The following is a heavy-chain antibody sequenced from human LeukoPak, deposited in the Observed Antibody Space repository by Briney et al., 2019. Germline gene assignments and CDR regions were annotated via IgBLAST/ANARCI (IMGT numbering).Heavy chain of an antibody. D-gene: IGHD5-24*01. V-gene: IGHV3-23*01. CDR3: AKDDRWLQFCC. Sequence: GGSLRLSCVVSGFTFSSYSMNWVRQAPGKGLEWVSGIIPSGHTTYYADSVRGRFTISRDNSRNTLYLQMNSLRAEDTAVYYCAKDDRWLQFCCWGQGTLVTVSA. J-gene: IGHJ4*02. CDR2: IIPSGHTT. CDR1: GFTFSSYS.